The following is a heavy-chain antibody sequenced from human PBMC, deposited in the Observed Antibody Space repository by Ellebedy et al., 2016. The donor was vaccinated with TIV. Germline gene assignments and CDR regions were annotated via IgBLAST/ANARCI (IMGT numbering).Heavy chain of an antibody. Sequence: PGGSLRLSCVVSGFTFSSYGMHWVRQAPGKGLEWVAVIWYDGSNEYYADSVKGRFTISRDNSKNTLHLQMNSLRVEDTAVYYCARAVGTSGTGAPYWGQGTLVTVSS. CDR2: IWYDGSNE. J-gene: IGHJ4*02. CDR1: GFTFSSYG. CDR3: ARAVGTSGTGAPY. V-gene: IGHV3-33*08. D-gene: IGHD3-10*01.